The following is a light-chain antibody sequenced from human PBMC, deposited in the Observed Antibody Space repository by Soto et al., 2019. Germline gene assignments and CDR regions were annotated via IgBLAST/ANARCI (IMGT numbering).Light chain of an antibody. CDR2: EVS. CDR1: SSDVGAYNS. Sequence: SALTQPASVSGSPGQSITISCTGTSSDVGAYNSVSWYQQHPGKAPKLMIYEVSERPSGVPDRFSGSKSGNTAFLTVSGLQAEDEADYYCLSYADTAYVFGTGTKVTVL. CDR3: LSYADTAYV. J-gene: IGLJ1*01. V-gene: IGLV2-8*01.